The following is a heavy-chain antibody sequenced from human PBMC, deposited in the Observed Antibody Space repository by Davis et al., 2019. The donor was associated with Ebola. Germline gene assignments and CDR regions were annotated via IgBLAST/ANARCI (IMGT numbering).Heavy chain of an antibody. CDR3: ARLSGSYSSAFDI. J-gene: IGHJ3*02. Sequence: PSETLSLTCAVYGGSFSGYYWSWIRQPAGKGLEWIGRIYTSGSTNYNPSLKSRVTMSVDTSKNQFSLKLSSVTAADTAVYYCARLSGSYSSAFDIWGQGTMVTVSS. D-gene: IGHD1-26*01. V-gene: IGHV4-59*10. CDR2: IYTSGST. CDR1: GGSFSGYY.